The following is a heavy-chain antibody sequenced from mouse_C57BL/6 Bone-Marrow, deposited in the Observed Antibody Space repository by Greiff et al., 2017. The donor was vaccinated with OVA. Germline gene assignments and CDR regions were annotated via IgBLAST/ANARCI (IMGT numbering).Heavy chain of an antibody. CDR1: GFSLTSYG. CDR3: AKNEIYDGYYSFDY. J-gene: IGHJ2*01. V-gene: IGHV2-5*01. D-gene: IGHD2-3*01. Sequence: VQLQQSGPGLVQPSQCLSITCTVSGFSLTSYGVHWVRQSPGKGLEWLGVIWRGGSTAYNAAFMSRLSTTKANSKGQVFFKMNSLQADDTAIYYCAKNEIYDGYYSFDYWGQGTTLTVSS. CDR2: IWRGGST.